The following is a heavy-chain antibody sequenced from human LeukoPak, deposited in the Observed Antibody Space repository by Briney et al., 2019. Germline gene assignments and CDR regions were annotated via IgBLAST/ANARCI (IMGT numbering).Heavy chain of an antibody. CDR1: GGSVSSYY. CDR2: IYTSGST. V-gene: IGHV4-4*07. CDR3: VGEDIVVVPATFYYYYGMDV. J-gene: IGHJ6*02. Sequence: SETLSLTCTVSGGSVSSYYWSWIRQPAGKGLEWIGRIYTSGSTNYNPSLKSRVTMSVDTSKNQFSLKLSSVTAADTAVYYCVGEDIVVVPATFYYYYGMDVWGQGTTVTVSS. D-gene: IGHD2-2*01.